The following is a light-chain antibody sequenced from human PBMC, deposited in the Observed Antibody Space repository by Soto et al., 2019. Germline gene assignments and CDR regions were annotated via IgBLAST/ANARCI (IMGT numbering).Light chain of an antibody. CDR1: SSNIGISS. Sequence: QSVLTQAPSASGTPGQRVTSSCSGSSSNIGISSVTWYQQLPGTAPKLLVYNDDHRPSGVPDRFSGSKSGTSASLAISGLQSEDEADYYCAAWDDSLKGPVFGGGTQLTVL. CDR3: AAWDDSLKGPV. CDR2: NDD. J-gene: IGLJ7*01. V-gene: IGLV1-44*01.